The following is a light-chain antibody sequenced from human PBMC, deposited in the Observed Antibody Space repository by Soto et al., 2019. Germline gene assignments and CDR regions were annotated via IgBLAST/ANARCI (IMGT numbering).Light chain of an antibody. CDR2: DVT. CDR1: SSDVGAYNY. Sequence: QSALTQPRSVSGFPGQSVTISCTGNSSDVGAYNYVSWNQQHSGKVPKLLIYDVTRRPSRVPDRFSGSKSGNTASLTISGLQAEDEADYYCCSYAGSYTWVFGGGTKVTVL. J-gene: IGLJ3*02. CDR3: CSYAGSYTWV. V-gene: IGLV2-11*01.